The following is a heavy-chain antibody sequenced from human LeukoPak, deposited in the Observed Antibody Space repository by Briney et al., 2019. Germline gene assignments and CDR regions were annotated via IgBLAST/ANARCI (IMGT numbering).Heavy chain of an antibody. CDR3: ARGSTFGGVISDF. V-gene: IGHV3-11*05. D-gene: IGHD3-16*02. Sequence: DSVKGRFTISRDNAKNSVDLQMNSLRADDTGIYFCARGSTFGGVISDFWGQGTLVTVSS. J-gene: IGHJ4*02.